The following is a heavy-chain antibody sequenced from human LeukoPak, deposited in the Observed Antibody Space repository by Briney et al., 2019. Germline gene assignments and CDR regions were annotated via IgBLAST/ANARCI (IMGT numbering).Heavy chain of an antibody. J-gene: IGHJ4*02. CDR2: INHSGST. D-gene: IGHD5-18*01. CDR1: GGSFSGYY. Sequence: SETLSLTCAVYGGSFSGYYWSWIRQPPGKGLEWIGEINHSGSTNYNPSLKSRVTISVDTSKNQFSLKLSSVTAADTAVYYCARAVDTTTDYFDYWGQGTLVTVSS. CDR3: ARAVDTTTDYFDY. V-gene: IGHV4-34*01.